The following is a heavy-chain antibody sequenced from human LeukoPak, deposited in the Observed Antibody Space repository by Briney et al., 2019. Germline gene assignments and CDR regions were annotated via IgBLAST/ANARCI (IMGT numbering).Heavy chain of an antibody. CDR1: GFTFSSYA. Sequence: GGSLRLPCAASGFTFSSYAMSWVRQAPGKGLEWVSAISGSGGSTYYADSVKGRFTISRDNSKNTLYLQMNSLRAEDTAVYYCANSRTLAAAGTVDLAWFDPWGQGTLVTVSS. V-gene: IGHV3-23*01. J-gene: IGHJ5*02. CDR3: ANSRTLAAAGTVDLAWFDP. CDR2: ISGSGGST. D-gene: IGHD6-13*01.